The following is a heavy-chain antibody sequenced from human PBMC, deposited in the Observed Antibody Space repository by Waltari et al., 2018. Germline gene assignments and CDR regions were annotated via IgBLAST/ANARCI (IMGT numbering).Heavy chain of an antibody. CDR2: IYYSGST. D-gene: IGHD6-13*01. CDR3: ASYLCNRQLVRMGPCGDFDY. Sequence: QVQLQESGPGLVKPSETLSLTCTVSGGSISSYYWSWIRQPPGKGLEWIGYIYYSGSTNSTPSLKSRVTISVDTSKNQFSLKLSSVTAADTAVYYCASYLCNRQLVRMGPCGDFDYWGQGTLVTVSS. CDR1: GGSISSYY. V-gene: IGHV4-59*01. J-gene: IGHJ4*02.